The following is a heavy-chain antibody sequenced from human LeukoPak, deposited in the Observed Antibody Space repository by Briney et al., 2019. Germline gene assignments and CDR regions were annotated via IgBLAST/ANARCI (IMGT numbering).Heavy chain of an antibody. CDR2: IVVGSGNT. V-gene: IGHV1-58*02. D-gene: IGHD3-22*01. CDR3: AACGYDTSGYYHFYY. CDR1: GFTSSSSA. J-gene: IGHJ4*02. Sequence: GASVKVSCKASGFTSSSSAMEWVRQARGQRLEWIGWIVVGSGNTNYAQKFQERVTITRDMSTSTAYMELRRLSCEDTAVYDCAACGYDTSGYYHFYYWGQGTLVTVSS.